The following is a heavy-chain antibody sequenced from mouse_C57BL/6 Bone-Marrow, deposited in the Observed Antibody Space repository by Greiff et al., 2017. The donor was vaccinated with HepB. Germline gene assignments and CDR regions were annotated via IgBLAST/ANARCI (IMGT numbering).Heavy chain of an antibody. V-gene: IGHV1-52*01. CDR3: ATRPAKGGYYYQMYFDV. CDR1: GYTFTSYW. CDR2: IDPSDSET. Sequence: VQLQQPGAELVRPGSSVKLSCKASGYTFTSYWMHWVKQRPIQGLEWIGNIDPSDSETHYNQKFKDKATLTVDKSSSTAYMQLSSLTSEDSAVYYCATRPAKGGYYYQMYFDVCGTGTTAIVSS. D-gene: IGHD1-1*01. J-gene: IGHJ1*03.